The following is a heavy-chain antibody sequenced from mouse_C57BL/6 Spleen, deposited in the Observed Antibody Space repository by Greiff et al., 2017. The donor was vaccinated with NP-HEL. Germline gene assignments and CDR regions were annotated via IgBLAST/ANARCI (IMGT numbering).Heavy chain of an antibody. CDR3: ASVYGSSYEDYYAMDY. CDR1: GYTFTSYG. CDR2: IYPRSGNT. Sequence: QVQLQQSGAELARPGASVKLSCKASGYTFTSYGISWVKQRTGQGLEWIGEIYPRSGNTYYNEKFKGKATLTADKSSSTAYMELRSLTSEDSAVYFCASVYGSSYEDYYAMDYWGQGTSVTVSS. V-gene: IGHV1-81*01. D-gene: IGHD1-1*01. J-gene: IGHJ4*01.